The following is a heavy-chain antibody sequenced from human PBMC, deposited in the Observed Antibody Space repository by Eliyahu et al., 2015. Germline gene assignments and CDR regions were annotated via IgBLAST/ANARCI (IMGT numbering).Heavy chain of an antibody. J-gene: IGHJ4*02. CDR3: ARGVAVAGFYFDY. CDR1: GFTVSSNY. V-gene: IGHV3-53*01. Sequence: EVQLVESGGGLIQPGGSLXLXXXAXGFTVSSNYMNWVRQAPGKGLEWVSVXXSSGTTYYADSVRGRFTISRDYSKNTLYLQMDSLRVEDTAVYYCARGVAVAGFYFDYWGQGTLVTVSS. D-gene: IGHD6-19*01. CDR2: XXSSGTT.